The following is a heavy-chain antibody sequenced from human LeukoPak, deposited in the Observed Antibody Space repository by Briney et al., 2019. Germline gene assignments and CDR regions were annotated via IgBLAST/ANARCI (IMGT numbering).Heavy chain of an antibody. CDR1: GFTFSDYY. Sequence: GGSLRLSCAASGFTFSDYYMSWIRQAPGKGLEWVSYISSSGSTIYYADSVKGRSTISRDNAKNSLYLQMNSLRAEDTAVYYCARGVNKLRFLEWLLKGWFDPWGQGTLVTVSS. J-gene: IGHJ5*02. CDR3: ARGVNKLRFLEWLLKGWFDP. D-gene: IGHD3-3*01. V-gene: IGHV3-11*04. CDR2: ISSSGSTI.